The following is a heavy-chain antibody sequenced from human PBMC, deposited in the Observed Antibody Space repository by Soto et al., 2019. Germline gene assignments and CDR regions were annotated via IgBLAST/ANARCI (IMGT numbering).Heavy chain of an antibody. CDR3: DRHKRDDASRKIDC. CDR1: GYSFTSNW. V-gene: IGHV5-51*01. CDR2: INPADSDI. D-gene: IGHD3-16*01. J-gene: IGHJ4*02. Sequence: LGDSLKISCQGFGYSFTSNWIGWVRQMPGKGLEWMGIINPADSDIKYSPSFQGQVTISADKSIGTAYLQWSSLKASDTAMYYCDRHKRDDASRKIDCWGQGTLVTVSS.